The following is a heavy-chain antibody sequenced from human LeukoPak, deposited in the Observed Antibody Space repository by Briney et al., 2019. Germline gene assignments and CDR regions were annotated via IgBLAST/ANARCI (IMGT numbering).Heavy chain of an antibody. CDR2: ISAYNGNT. J-gene: IGHJ5*02. CDR1: GYTFTSYG. CDR3: ARYDSSGYYYRDWFDP. Sequence: GASVKVSCKASGYTFTSYGISWVRQAPGQGLEWMGWISAYNGNTNYALKLQGRVTMTTDTSTSTAYMELRSLRSDDTAVYYCARYDSSGYYYRDWFDPWGQGTLVTVSS. V-gene: IGHV1-18*01. D-gene: IGHD3-22*01.